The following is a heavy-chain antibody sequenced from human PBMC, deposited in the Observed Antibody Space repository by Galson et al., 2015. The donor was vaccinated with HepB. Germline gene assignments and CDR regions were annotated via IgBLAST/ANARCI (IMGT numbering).Heavy chain of an antibody. V-gene: IGHV3-20*04. Sequence: SLRLSCAASGFTFDDYGMSWVRPAPGKGLEWVSGINWNGGSTGYADSVKGRFTISRDNAKNSLYLQMNSLRAEDTALYYCARDLLNKYSGYESWFDPWGQGTLVTVSS. J-gene: IGHJ5*02. CDR1: GFTFDDYG. CDR3: ARDLLNKYSGYESWFDP. CDR2: INWNGGST. D-gene: IGHD5-12*01.